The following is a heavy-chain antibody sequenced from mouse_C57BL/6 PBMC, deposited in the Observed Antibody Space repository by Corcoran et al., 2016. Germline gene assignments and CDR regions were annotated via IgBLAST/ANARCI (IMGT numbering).Heavy chain of an antibody. D-gene: IGHD4-1*02. Sequence: EVKLLQSGGGLVQPGGSLTLSCAASGIDFSRYWMSWFRRAPGKGLEWIGEINPDSSTINYAPSLKDKFIISRDNAKNTLYLQMSNVRSEDTALYYCASPNFDCYFDVWGTGTTVTVSS. V-gene: IGHV4-1*01. J-gene: IGHJ1*03. CDR2: INPDSSTI. CDR1: GIDFSRYW. CDR3: ASPNFDCYFDV.